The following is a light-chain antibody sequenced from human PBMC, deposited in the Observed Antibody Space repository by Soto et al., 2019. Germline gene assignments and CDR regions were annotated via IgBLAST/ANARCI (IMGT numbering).Light chain of an antibody. Sequence: QSVLTQPRSVSGSPGQSVTISCTGTGSDVGGYNYVSWYQQHPGKAPKLMIYDVTKRPSGVPDRFSGSKSGSTASLTISGLPAEDEADYYCCSYAGSNTLLFGGGTKLTVL. CDR2: DVT. CDR1: GSDVGGYNY. CDR3: CSYAGSNTLL. V-gene: IGLV2-11*01. J-gene: IGLJ2*01.